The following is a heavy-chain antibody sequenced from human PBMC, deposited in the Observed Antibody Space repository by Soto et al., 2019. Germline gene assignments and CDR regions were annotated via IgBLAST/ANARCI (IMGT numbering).Heavy chain of an antibody. CDR3: AGVGSGSYYNYYYYGMDV. CDR1: GGSISSGDYY. Sequence: PSETLSLTCTVSGGSISSGDYYWSLIRQPPGKGLEWIGYIYYRWSTYYNPSLKSRVTISVDTSKNQFSLKLSSVTAADTAVYYCAGVGSGSYYNYYYYGMDVWGQGTTVTVS. CDR2: IYYRWST. D-gene: IGHD3-10*01. J-gene: IGHJ6*02. V-gene: IGHV4-30-4*01.